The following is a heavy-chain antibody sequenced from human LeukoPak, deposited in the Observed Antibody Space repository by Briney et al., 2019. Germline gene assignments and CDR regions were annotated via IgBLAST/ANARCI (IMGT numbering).Heavy chain of an antibody. CDR1: CFSLSTRGAG. CDR2: IYWDDDK. V-gene: IGHV2-5*02. J-gene: IGHJ5*02. D-gene: IGHD3-10*01. Sequence: SGPTLVNPTHTLTLTCTFSCFSLSTRGAGVGWICQPPGKALEWPALIYWDDDKRYSTSLKSRLTITKDTSKTQVVLTMTNMDPVDTATYYCAHSEVTMVRGVCRFDPWGQGNLVTVSS. CDR3: AHSEVTMVRGVCRFDP.